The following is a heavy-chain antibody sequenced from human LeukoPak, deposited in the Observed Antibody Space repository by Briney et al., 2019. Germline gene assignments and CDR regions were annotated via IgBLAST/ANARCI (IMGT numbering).Heavy chain of an antibody. J-gene: IGHJ4*02. CDR2: IYPGDSDT. CDR1: GYSFTSYR. CDR3: ARQTYYYDSTGYGVFDY. D-gene: IGHD3-22*01. Sequence: GESLKISWKGSGYSFTSYRIGWVRQMPGKGLEWMGIIYPGDSDTRYSPSFQGQVTISADKSISTAYLQWSSLKASDTAMYYCARQTYYYDSTGYGVFDYWGQGTRVTVSS. V-gene: IGHV5-51*01.